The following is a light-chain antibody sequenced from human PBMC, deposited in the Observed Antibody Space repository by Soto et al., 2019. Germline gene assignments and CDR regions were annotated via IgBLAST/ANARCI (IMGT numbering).Light chain of an antibody. V-gene: IGLV3-1*01. CDR2: QDT. Sequence: SSELTQPPSVSVSPGQTASITCSGDKLGYKYVCWYQQKPGQSPVLVIYQDTQRPSGIPERFSGSNSGNTATLTISGTQAMDEADYYCQAWDGSTVVFGGGTKLTVL. CDR3: QAWDGSTVV. J-gene: IGLJ2*01. CDR1: KLGYKY.